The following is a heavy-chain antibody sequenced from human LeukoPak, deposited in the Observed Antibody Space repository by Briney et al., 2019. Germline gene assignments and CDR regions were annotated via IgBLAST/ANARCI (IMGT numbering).Heavy chain of an antibody. Sequence: PGGSLRLSCAASGFTVSSNYMSWVRQAPGKGLEWVSVIYSGGSTYYADSVKGRFTISRDNSKNTLYLQMNSLRAEDTAVYYCARMPTTVTSKGYYYYGMDVWGQGTTVTVSS. V-gene: IGHV3-53*01. CDR2: IYSGGST. CDR1: GFTVSSNY. CDR3: ARMPTTVTSKGYYYYGMDV. D-gene: IGHD4-17*01. J-gene: IGHJ6*02.